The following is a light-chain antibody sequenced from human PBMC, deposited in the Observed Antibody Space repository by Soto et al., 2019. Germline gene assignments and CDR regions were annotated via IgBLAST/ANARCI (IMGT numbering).Light chain of an antibody. V-gene: IGLV2-23*01. CDR3: CSYAGDSTYV. CDR2: EAS. Sequence: QSALTQPASVSGSPGQSITISCTGTSSDVGSYDLVSWYQQYPGKAPKLMIYEASERPSGVSHRFSGSKSANTASLTISGLQAEDEADYYCCSYAGDSTYVFGTGTKVTVL. CDR1: SSDVGSYDL. J-gene: IGLJ1*01.